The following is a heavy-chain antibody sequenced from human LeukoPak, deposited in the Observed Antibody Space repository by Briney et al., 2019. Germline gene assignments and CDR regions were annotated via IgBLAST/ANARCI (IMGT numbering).Heavy chain of an antibody. CDR3: AADLKATGTYDY. Sequence: ASVKVSCKASGFTFTSSAVQWVRQARGQRLEWIGWIVVGSGNTNYAQKFQERVTITRDMSTSTAYMELSSLRSGDTAVYYCAADLKATGTYDYWGQGTLVTVSS. CDR2: IVVGSGNT. CDR1: GFTFTSSA. V-gene: IGHV1-58*01. D-gene: IGHD1-1*01. J-gene: IGHJ4*02.